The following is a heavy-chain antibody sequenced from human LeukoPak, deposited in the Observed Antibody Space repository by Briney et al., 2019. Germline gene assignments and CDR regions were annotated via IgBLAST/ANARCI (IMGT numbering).Heavy chain of an antibody. J-gene: IGHJ3*02. D-gene: IGHD3-22*01. CDR2: ISYDGSNK. Sequence: GGSLRLSCAASGFTFSSYGMHWVRQAPGKGLEWVAVISYDGSNKYYADSVKGRFTISRDNSKNTLYLQMNSLRAEDTAVYYCAKDLGYYDRKHDAFDIWGQGTMVTVSS. CDR1: GFTFSSYG. CDR3: AKDLGYYDRKHDAFDI. V-gene: IGHV3-30*18.